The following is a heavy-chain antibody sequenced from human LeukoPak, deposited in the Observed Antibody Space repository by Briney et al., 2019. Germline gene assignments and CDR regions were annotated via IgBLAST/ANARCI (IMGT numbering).Heavy chain of an antibody. J-gene: IGHJ6*02. Sequence: ASVKVSCKASGYTFTSYGISWVRQAPGQGLEWMGWISAYNGNTNYAQKLQGRVTITADESTSTAYMELSSLRSEDTAVYYCAREIVVVVAATEDYYYYYGMDVWGQGTTVTVSS. CDR3: AREIVVVVAATEDYYYYYGMDV. CDR1: GYTFTSYG. V-gene: IGHV1-18*01. CDR2: ISAYNGNT. D-gene: IGHD2-15*01.